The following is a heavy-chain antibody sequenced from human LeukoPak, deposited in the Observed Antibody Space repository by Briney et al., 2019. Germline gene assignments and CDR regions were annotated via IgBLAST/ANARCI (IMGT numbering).Heavy chain of an antibody. CDR1: GGSISSGDYY. V-gene: IGHV4-30-4*01. CDR2: IYYSGST. Sequence: PSETLSLTCTVSGGSISSGDYYWGWIRQPPGKGLEWIGYIYYSGSTYYDPSLKSRVTISVDTSKNQFSLKLSSVTAADTAVYYCARDNLAYWDYWGQGTLVTVSS. J-gene: IGHJ4*02. D-gene: IGHD3-16*01. CDR3: ARDNLAYWDY.